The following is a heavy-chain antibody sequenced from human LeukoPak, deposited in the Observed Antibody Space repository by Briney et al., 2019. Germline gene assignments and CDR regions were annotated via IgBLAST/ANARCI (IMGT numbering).Heavy chain of an antibody. Sequence: SETLSLTCTVSGGPLKTYHWSWIRQPAGERLEWIGRISDRGSTNYNPSLKSRVIMSVDASKNQFSLKLISVTAADTAVYYCARGPTGYGAGTEFEHWGQGTLVIVSS. D-gene: IGHD3-10*01. V-gene: IGHV4-4*07. J-gene: IGHJ4*02. CDR1: GGPLKTYH. CDR3: ARGPTGYGAGTEFEH. CDR2: ISDRGST.